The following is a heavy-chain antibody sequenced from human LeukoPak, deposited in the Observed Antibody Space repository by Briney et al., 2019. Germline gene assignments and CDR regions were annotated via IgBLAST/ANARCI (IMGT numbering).Heavy chain of an antibody. J-gene: IGHJ4*02. V-gene: IGHV4-34*01. Sequence: KTSETLSLTCTVSGGSISSYYWSWIRQPPGKGLEWIGEINHSGSTNYNPSLKSRVTISVDTSKNQFSLKLSSVTAADTAVYYCAGMYYYGSGATTNDYWGQGTLVTVSS. D-gene: IGHD3-10*01. CDR1: GGSISSYY. CDR3: AGMYYYGSGATTNDY. CDR2: INHSGST.